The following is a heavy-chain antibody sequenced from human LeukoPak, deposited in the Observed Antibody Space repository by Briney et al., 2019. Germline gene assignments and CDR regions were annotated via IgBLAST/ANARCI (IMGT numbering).Heavy chain of an antibody. D-gene: IGHD3-9*01. CDR3: ASSDFDWPDYGMNV. V-gene: IGHV3-64*01. Sequence: GGSLRLSCAASGFTFSSYAMHWVRQAPGKGLEYVSAISSNGGSTYYANSVKGRFTISRDNSKNTLYLQMGSLRAEDMAVYYCASSDFDWPDYGMNVWGQGTTVTVSS. J-gene: IGHJ6*02. CDR2: ISSNGGST. CDR1: GFTFSSYA.